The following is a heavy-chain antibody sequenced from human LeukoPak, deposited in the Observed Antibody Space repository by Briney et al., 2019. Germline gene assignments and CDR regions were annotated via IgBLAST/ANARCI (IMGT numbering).Heavy chain of an antibody. CDR1: GFTFSSYS. CDR3: ARDLYCSSTSCYYYGMDV. J-gene: IGHJ6*02. D-gene: IGHD2-2*01. V-gene: IGHV3-21*01. CDR2: ISSSSSYI. Sequence: GGSLRLSCAASGFTFSSYSMNWVRQAPGKGLEWVSSISSSSSYIYYADSVEGRFTISRDNAKNSLYLQMNSLRAEDTAVYYCARDLYCSSTSCYYYGMDVWGQGTTVTVSS.